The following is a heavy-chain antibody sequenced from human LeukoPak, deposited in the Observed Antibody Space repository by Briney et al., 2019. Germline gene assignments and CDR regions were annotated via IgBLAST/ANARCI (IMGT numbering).Heavy chain of an antibody. V-gene: IGHV3-21*06. J-gene: IGHJ4*02. D-gene: IGHD1-14*01. CDR1: GLTFSTFG. CDR2: IGPTGSDR. CDR3: ATETNGRHYDY. Sequence: GGSLRLSCTASGLTFSTFGFNWVRQAPRKGLEWVASIGPTGSDRYHADSIKGRFTISRDNANNLLYLQMNSLRAEDTAVYYCATETNGRHYDYWGQGTLLTVSS.